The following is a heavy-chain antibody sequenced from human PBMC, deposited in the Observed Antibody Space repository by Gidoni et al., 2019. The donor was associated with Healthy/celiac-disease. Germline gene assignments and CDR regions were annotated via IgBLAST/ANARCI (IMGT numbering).Heavy chain of an antibody. CDR3: ARASTIFGVVIAN. J-gene: IGHJ4*02. CDR2: IYYSGST. CDR1: GGSISSGGYY. V-gene: IGHV4-31*03. Sequence: QVQLQASGPGLVKPSQTLSLTCTVSGGSISSGGYYWSWIRPHPGKGLEWIGYIYYSGSTYYNPSLKSRVTISVDTSKNQFSLKLSSVTAADTAVYYCARASTIFGVVIANWGQGTLVTVSS. D-gene: IGHD3-3*01.